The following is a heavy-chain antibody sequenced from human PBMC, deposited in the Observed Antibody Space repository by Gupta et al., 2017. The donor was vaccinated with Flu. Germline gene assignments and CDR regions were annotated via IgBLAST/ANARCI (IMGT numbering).Heavy chain of an antibody. Sequence: QVQLVQSGAAVKNLGASVKVSCTASGYTFPSYAMHWVRQAPGQRREWMGWINAGNGNTKYSQKFQGRVTMTRDTSASTAYMELSSLRSEDTAVYDCTSQGFYCSSTSCYPSWGQGTLVTVSS. V-gene: IGHV1-3*01. D-gene: IGHD2-2*01. J-gene: IGHJ5*02. CDR1: GYTFPSYA. CDR3: TSQGFYCSSTSCYPS. CDR2: INAGNGNT.